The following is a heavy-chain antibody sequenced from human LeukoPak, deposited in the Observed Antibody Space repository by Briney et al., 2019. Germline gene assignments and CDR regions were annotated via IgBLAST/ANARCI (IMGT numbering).Heavy chain of an antibody. CDR2: ISNNGGYT. CDR1: GFSFNSDW. V-gene: IGHV3-23*01. CDR3: AKDREYDDSCDYNG. Sequence: GGSLRLSCAASGFSFNSDWMDWVRQAPGKGLEWVSAISNNGGYTYYADSVQGRFTISRDNSKSTLCLQMNSLRAEDTAVYYCAKDREYDDSCDYNGWGQGTLVTVSS. D-gene: IGHD3-22*01. J-gene: IGHJ4*02.